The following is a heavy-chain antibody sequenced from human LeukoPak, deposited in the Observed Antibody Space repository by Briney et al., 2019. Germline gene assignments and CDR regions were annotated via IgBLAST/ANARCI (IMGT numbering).Heavy chain of an antibody. CDR1: GLLLDNYA. J-gene: IGHJ4*02. Sequence: PGGPLTLSCAAPGLLLDNYAIHWVRQAPGKALEWVSLISGDGGRTFYADLVGGRFTISRDKTRKSLSLQMSSLRSEDTALYYCARESETSGWYDYWGQGTLVTVSS. D-gene: IGHD6-19*01. V-gene: IGHV3-43*02. CDR2: ISGDGGRT. CDR3: ARESETSGWYDY.